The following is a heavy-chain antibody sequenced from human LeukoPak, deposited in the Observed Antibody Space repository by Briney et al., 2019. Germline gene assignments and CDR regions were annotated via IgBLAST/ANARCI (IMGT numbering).Heavy chain of an antibody. Sequence: GGSLRLSCAASGFTFSDYYMSWIRQAPGKGLEWVSYISSSGSTIYYADSVKGRFTISRDNSKNTLYLQMNSLRAEDTAVYYCAKDPYDDYDSSGYYSYWGQGTLVTVSS. V-gene: IGHV3-11*01. CDR3: AKDPYDDYDSSGYYSY. D-gene: IGHD3-22*01. J-gene: IGHJ4*02. CDR1: GFTFSDYY. CDR2: ISSSGSTI.